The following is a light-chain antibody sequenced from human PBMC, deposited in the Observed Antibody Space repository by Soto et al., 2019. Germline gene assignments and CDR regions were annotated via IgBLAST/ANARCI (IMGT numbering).Light chain of an antibody. V-gene: IGKV3D-15*01. J-gene: IGKJ2*01. CDR1: QSISTE. Sequence: EIVLTQSPATLSVSPGERATLSCRASQSISTELAWYQQKPGQAPRLLIYDASTRATGIPARFSGSGSGTEFTLIISSLQSEDFAVYYCQQYNNWPPVDTFGQGTKLEI. CDR3: QQYNNWPPVDT. CDR2: DAS.